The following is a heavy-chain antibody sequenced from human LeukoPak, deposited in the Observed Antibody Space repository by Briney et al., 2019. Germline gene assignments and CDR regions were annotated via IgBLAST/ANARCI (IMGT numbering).Heavy chain of an antibody. CDR2: INGDGSTT. Sequence: GGSLTLSCAASGFTFSSYWMYWVRQAPGKGLVWVSRINGDGSTTSYADSVKGRFTISRDNAKNTLYLQMHSLRAEDTAVYYCVNIVPAATWGQGTLVTVSS. D-gene: IGHD2-2*01. CDR3: VNIVPAAT. V-gene: IGHV3-74*01. J-gene: IGHJ4*02. CDR1: GFTFSSYW.